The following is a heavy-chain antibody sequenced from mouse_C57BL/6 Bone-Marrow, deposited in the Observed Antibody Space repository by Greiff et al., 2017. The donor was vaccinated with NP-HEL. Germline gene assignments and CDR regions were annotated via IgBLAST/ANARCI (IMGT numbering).Heavy chain of an antibody. V-gene: IGHV5-16*01. CDR2: INYDGSST. CDR1: GFTFSDYY. Sequence: DVKLVESEGGLVQPGSSMKLSCTASGFTFSDYYMAWVRQVPEKGLEWVANINYDGSSTYYLDSLKSRFIISRDNAKNILYLQMSSLKSEDTATYYCAREGRRVLLRSFWYFDVWGTGTTVTVSS. CDR3: AREGRRVLLRSFWYFDV. D-gene: IGHD1-1*01. J-gene: IGHJ1*03.